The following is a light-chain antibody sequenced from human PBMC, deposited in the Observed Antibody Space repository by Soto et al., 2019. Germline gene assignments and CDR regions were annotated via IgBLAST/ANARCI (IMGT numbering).Light chain of an antibody. CDR2: EGS. V-gene: IGLV2-23*01. Sequence: QSAVTQPASVSGSPGQSITISCTGTSSDVGSYNLVSWYLQYPGKAPKLMIYEGSKRPSGVSNRFSGSKSGNTASLTISGLQAEDEADYYCCSYAAGSTLVFGGGTKVTVL. CDR1: SSDVGSYNL. CDR3: CSYAAGSTLV. J-gene: IGLJ3*02.